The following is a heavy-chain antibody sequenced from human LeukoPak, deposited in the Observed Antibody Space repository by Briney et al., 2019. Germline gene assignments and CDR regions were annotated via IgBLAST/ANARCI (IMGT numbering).Heavy chain of an antibody. J-gene: IGHJ4*02. D-gene: IGHD3-22*01. V-gene: IGHV3-23*01. Sequence: GGSLRLSCAASGFTFSYYAMSWVRQAPGKGLEWVSTIPGSGGASVSSITGTASRPFYADSVKGRFTISRDNSKNTLYLQMNSLRAEDTAVYYCAKVNYDDSSGFYYESEIDYWGQGTLVTVSS. CDR2: IPGSGGASVSSITGTASRP. CDR3: AKVNYDDSSGFYYESEIDY. CDR1: GFTFSYYA.